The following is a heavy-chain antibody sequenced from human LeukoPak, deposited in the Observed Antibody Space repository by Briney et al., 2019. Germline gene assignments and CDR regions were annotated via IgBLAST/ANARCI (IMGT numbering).Heavy chain of an antibody. D-gene: IGHD5-24*01. J-gene: IGHJ4*02. V-gene: IGHV4-39*01. Sequence: PSETLSLTCTVSAGSITGSSYYWGWIRQPPGKGLEWIGEINHSGSTNYNPSLKSRVTISVDTSKNQFSLKLSSVTAADTAVYYCARHSEMATIRCFDYWGQGTLVTVSS. CDR3: ARHSEMATIRCFDY. CDR1: AGSITGSSYY. CDR2: INHSGST.